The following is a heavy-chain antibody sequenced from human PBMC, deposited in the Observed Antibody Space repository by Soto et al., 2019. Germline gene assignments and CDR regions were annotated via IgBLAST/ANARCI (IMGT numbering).Heavy chain of an antibody. CDR3: ASAPGFNLFDS. V-gene: IGHV4-30-4*08. J-gene: IGHJ4*02. D-gene: IGHD5-12*01. Sequence: PSETLCLTCTVSGGSISSGGYYWSWIRQPPGKGLEWIGYIYHSGSTYYNPSLKSRVTLSVDTSKNRFSRRLSSVTAADTAVYYCASAPGFNLFDSWGQGTLVTVSS. CDR2: IYHSGST. CDR1: GGSISSGGYY.